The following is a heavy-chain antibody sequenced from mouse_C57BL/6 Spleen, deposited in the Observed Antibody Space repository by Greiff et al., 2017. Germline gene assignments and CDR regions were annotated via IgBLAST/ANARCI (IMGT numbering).Heavy chain of an antibody. D-gene: IGHD1-1*01. Sequence: QVQLQQPGAELVKPGASVKLSCKASGYTFTSYWMHWVKQRPGRGLEWIGRIDPNSGGTKYNEKFKSKATLTVDKPSSTAYMQLSCLTSEDSAVYYCARRGTVDWYFDVWGTGTTVTVSS. V-gene: IGHV1-72*01. J-gene: IGHJ1*03. CDR1: GYTFTSYW. CDR2: IDPNSGGT. CDR3: ARRGTVDWYFDV.